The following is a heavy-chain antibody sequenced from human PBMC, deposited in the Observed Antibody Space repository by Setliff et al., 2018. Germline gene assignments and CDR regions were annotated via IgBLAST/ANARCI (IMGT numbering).Heavy chain of an antibody. CDR3: GRGFSRIEGWGNWFDP. Sequence: SETLSLTCAVSGFSISSGYYWGWIRQPPGKGLEWIVNIHHSGSSNYNASLKSRLIITRDTSKNQISLKLTSVTAADTALYYCGRGFSRIEGWGNWFDPWGQGILVTVS. J-gene: IGHJ5*02. CDR1: GFSISSGYY. D-gene: IGHD2-15*01. V-gene: IGHV4-38-2*01. CDR2: IHHSGSS.